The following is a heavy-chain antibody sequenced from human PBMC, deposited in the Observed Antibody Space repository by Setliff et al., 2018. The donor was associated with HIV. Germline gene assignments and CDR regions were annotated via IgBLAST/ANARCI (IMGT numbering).Heavy chain of an antibody. CDR3: ASLPPLYDSSGYYFDY. CDR2: IYYNGST. CDR1: SSYW. J-gene: IGHJ4*02. Sequence: SSYWMSWVRQPPGKGLEWIGSIYYNGSTYYNPSLNSRVTISVDASKNQFSLKLSSVTAADTAVYYCASLPPLYDSSGYYFDYWGQGTLVTVSS. V-gene: IGHV4-39*01. D-gene: IGHD3-22*01.